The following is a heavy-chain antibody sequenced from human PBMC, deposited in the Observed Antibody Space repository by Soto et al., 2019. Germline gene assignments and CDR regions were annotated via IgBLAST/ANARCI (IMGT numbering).Heavy chain of an antibody. CDR3: ANSIFPEAPLEY. CDR1: GSALSSCA. Sequence: GFLRLSSEPSGSALSSCAVTWVRHATGKGLEWVGGINSSGGSTSYAVAVKGRFTISRDNSENTVSLKMNSLKSEDTAVYFCANSIFPEAPLEYWGRGTQVTVSS. D-gene: IGHD3-3*01. J-gene: IGHJ4*02. V-gene: IGHV3-23*05. CDR2: INSSGGST.